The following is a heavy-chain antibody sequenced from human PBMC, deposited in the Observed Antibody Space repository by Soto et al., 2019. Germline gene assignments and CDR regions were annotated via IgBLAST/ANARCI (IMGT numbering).Heavy chain of an antibody. D-gene: IGHD3-3*01. J-gene: IGHJ3*02. CDR1: GFTFSDYY. Sequence: QVQLAESGGGLVKPGGSLRLSCAASGFTFSDYYMSWIRQAPGKGLEWVSYISSSGSTIYYADSVKGRFTISRDNAKNSLYLQMNSLRAEDTAVYYCARDRRLLGVSITIFGVPMGDYAFDIWGQGTMVTVSS. V-gene: IGHV3-11*01. CDR3: ARDRRLLGVSITIFGVPMGDYAFDI. CDR2: ISSSGSTI.